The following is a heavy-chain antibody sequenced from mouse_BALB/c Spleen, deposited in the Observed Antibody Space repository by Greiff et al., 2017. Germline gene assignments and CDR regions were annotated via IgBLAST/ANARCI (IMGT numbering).Heavy chain of an antibody. D-gene: IGHD1-2*01. CDR2: IDPSDSAT. J-gene: IGHJ2*01. CDR1: GYTFTSYW. V-gene: IGHV1-69*02. CDR3: ARRGLRLDYFDY. Sequence: QVQLQQPGAELVKPGAPVKLSCKASGYTFTSYWMNWVKQRPGRGLEWIGRIDPSDSATHYNQKFKDKATLTVDKSSSTAYIQLSSLTSEDSAVYYCARRGLRLDYFDYWGQGTTLTVSS.